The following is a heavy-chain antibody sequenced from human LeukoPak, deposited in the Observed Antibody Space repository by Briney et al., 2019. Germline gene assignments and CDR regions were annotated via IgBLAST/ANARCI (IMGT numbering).Heavy chain of an antibody. CDR3: ARGALRNYFDY. CDR1: GGSFSGYY. J-gene: IGHJ4*02. CDR2: IYYSGST. Sequence: SETLSLTCAVYGGSFSGYYWSWIRQPPGKGLEWIGYIYYSGSTNYNPSLKSRVTISVDTSKNQFSLKLSSVTAADTAVYYCARGALRNYFDYWGQGTLVTVSS. V-gene: IGHV4-59*01. D-gene: IGHD3-16*01.